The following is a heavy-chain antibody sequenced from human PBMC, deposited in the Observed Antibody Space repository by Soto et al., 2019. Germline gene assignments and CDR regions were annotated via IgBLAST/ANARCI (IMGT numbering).Heavy chain of an antibody. Sequence: QVHLVQSGAEVKKPGASVKVSCKVSGYTFTNSGVGWVRQAPGQGLEWMGWISSDNGNTNSAQKLQGRVTMTTDTSTSTAYMELRSLTSDDTAVYYCAIGLGFCSGTRCYPFDPWGQGTLVTVSS. CDR1: GYTFTNSG. CDR2: ISSDNGNT. J-gene: IGHJ5*02. D-gene: IGHD2-2*01. CDR3: AIGLGFCSGTRCYPFDP. V-gene: IGHV1-18*01.